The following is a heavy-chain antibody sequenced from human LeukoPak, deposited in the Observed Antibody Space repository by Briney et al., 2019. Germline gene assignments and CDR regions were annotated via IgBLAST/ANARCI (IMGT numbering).Heavy chain of an antibody. CDR1: GFTFSNYA. Sequence: GESLKISCSASGFTFSNYAIHWVRQAPGKGLEWVGRIKTKTDGGTTDYATPVKGRFTISRDDSKNTLYLQMNSLKTEDTGVYYCATDLSYYYGSGRGFDPWGQGTLVTVSS. V-gene: IGHV3-15*01. CDR2: IKTKTDGGTT. CDR3: ATDLSYYYGSGRGFDP. J-gene: IGHJ5*02. D-gene: IGHD3-10*01.